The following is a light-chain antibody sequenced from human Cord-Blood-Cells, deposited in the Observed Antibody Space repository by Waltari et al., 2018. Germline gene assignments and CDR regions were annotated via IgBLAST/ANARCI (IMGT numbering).Light chain of an antibody. CDR3: CSYAGSYTWV. V-gene: IGLV2-11*01. CDR2: DVS. Sequence: QSALTQSRSVSGSPGQSVTISCTGTSSDVGGYNYVSWYQQHPGKATKLMIYDVSKRPSGVPDRFSGSKSGNTASLTISGLQAEDEADYYCCSYAGSYTWVFGGGTKLTVL. J-gene: IGLJ3*02. CDR1: SSDVGGYNY.